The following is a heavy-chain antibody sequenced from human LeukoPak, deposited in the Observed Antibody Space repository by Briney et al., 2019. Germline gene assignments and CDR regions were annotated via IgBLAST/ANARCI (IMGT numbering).Heavy chain of an antibody. CDR3: AMRDRGYGLDI. D-gene: IGHD3-10*01. V-gene: IGHV3-23*01. Sequence: PGGSLRLSCAASGFSLRPYDLIWVRQAPGKGLDWVSVINGGGDIMMYEDSVKGRFTISRDNSKNTFYLQMNSLRVEDTAVYYCAMRDRGYGLDIWGQGTMVTVSS. CDR1: GFSLRPYD. CDR2: INGGGDIM. J-gene: IGHJ3*02.